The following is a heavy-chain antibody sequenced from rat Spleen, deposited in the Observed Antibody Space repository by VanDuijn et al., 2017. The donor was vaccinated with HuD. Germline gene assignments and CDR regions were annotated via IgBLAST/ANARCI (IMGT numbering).Heavy chain of an antibody. D-gene: IGHD1-4*01. V-gene: IGHV2-6*01. Sequence: AAISSGGSTYYNSALKSRLSISRDTSKSQVFLKMNSLQTEDTAIYFCTGDRHSPGVMDAWGQGASVTVSS. CDR2: ISSGGST. J-gene: IGHJ4*01. CDR3: TGDRHSPGVMDA.